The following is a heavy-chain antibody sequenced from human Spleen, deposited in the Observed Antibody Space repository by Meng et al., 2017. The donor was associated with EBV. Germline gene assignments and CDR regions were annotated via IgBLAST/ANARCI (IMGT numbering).Heavy chain of an antibody. Sequence: VRPQEGGAGLLVHSSTLLLTTSVCGGCSSSYYWSWFRQPPRKGLVWIREINHFGSTTYNPSLKSRVIMSVDTSKNQFSLRLRSVTAAEAAVYYCARTLRERLFDWFWSQGTLVTVSS. CDR1: GGCSSSYY. CDR2: INHFGST. V-gene: IGHV4-34*01. CDR3: ARTLRERLFDWF. D-gene: IGHD3-9*01. J-gene: IGHJ4*02.